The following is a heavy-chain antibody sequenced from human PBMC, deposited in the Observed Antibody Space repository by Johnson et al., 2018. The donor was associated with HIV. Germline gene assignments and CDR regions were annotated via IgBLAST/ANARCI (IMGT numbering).Heavy chain of an antibody. D-gene: IGHD3-22*01. J-gene: IGHJ3*02. CDR1: GFTFSNAW. Sequence: VQLVESGGGLVKPGVSLRLSCAASGFTFSNAWMSWVRQAPGKGLEWVGRIKSKTEGGTTDYAAPVKGRFTISRDDSKNTLYLQTNSLKTEDTAVYSCTTYPNYYDNAFYICGQGTMVTVSS. CDR3: TTYPNYYDNAFYI. CDR2: IKSKTEGGTT. V-gene: IGHV3-15*01.